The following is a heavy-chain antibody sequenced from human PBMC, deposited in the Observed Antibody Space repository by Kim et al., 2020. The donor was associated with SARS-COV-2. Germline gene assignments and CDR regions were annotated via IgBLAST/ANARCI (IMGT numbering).Heavy chain of an antibody. J-gene: IGHJ2*01. CDR3: AKKGIPARGQWYCDL. CDR1: GFTFSSFA. D-gene: IGHD6-13*01. Sequence: GGSLRLSCAVSGFTFSSFAMTWVRQAPGKGLEWVSILSDSGGDTFYADSVKGRFTISRDNSKNTLYLQMNSLRAEDTAVYYCAKKGIPARGQWYCDLWGRGTLVTVSS. CDR2: LSDSGGDT. V-gene: IGHV3-23*01.